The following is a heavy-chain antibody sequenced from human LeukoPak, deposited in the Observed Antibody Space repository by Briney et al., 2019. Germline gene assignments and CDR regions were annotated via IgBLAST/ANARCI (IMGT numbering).Heavy chain of an antibody. CDR2: FSGSGGST. J-gene: IGHJ4*02. CDR3: ARGRDGYNLMDS. V-gene: IGHV3-23*01. Sequence: PGGSLRLSCAASGFTFSSFAMSWVRQAPGKGLEWVSTFSGSGGSTYYADSVKGRFTISRDNSKNTLYLQMNSLRDEDTAVYHCARGRDGYNLMDSWGRGTLVTVSS. CDR1: GFTFSSFA. D-gene: IGHD5-24*01.